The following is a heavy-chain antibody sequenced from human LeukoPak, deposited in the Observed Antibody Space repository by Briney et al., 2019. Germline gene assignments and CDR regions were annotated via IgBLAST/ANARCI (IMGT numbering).Heavy chain of an antibody. V-gene: IGHV4-39*07. CDR1: GGSISSGGFY. D-gene: IGHD4-17*01. CDR3: ARGRGDYLF. CDR2: INHSGST. Sequence: SETRSLTCTVSGGSISSGGFYWSWIRQPPGKGLEWIGEINHSGSTNYNPSLKSRVTISVDTSKNQFSLKLSSVTAADTAVYYCARGRGDYLFWGQGTLVTVSS. J-gene: IGHJ4*02.